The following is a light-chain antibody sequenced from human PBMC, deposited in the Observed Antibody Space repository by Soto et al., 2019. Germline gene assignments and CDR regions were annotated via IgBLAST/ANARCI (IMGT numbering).Light chain of an antibody. CDR1: QSVRSHY. V-gene: IGKV3-20*01. Sequence: EIVLTQAPATLSLSPGERATLSCRASQSVRSHYLGWYQQKPGQAPRLLIYGASSRATGTPDRFSGSGSGTDFTLTISSLEPEDFAVYYCGSDEWTFGQGTNVE. CDR2: GAS. CDR3: GSDEWT. J-gene: IGKJ1*01.